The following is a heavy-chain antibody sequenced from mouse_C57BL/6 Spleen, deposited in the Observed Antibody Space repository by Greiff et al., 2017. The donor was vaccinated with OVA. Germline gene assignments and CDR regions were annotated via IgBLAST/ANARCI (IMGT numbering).Heavy chain of an antibody. V-gene: IGHV3-6*01. J-gene: IGHJ2*01. D-gene: IGHD2-2*01. CDR3: ARNGWDY. Sequence: VQLQESGPGLVKPSQSLSLTCSVTGYSITSGYYWNWIRQFPGNKLEWMGYISYDGSNNYNPSLKNRISITRDTSKNQFFLKLNSVTTEDTATYYCARNGWDYWGQGTTLTVSS. CDR1: GYSITSGYY. CDR2: ISYDGSN.